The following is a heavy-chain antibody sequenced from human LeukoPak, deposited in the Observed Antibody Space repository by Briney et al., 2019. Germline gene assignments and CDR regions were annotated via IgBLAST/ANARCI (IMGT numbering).Heavy chain of an antibody. D-gene: IGHD2-15*01. CDR1: GGSVGGYY. J-gene: IGHJ4*02. CDR3: ARIHRYCSGGACYVLDN. CDR2: VYYSGST. V-gene: IGHV4-59*02. Sequence: SETLSLTCVVSGGSVGGYYWGWIRQPPGRGLEWIGYVYYSGSTNYNPSFKSRITISVDTSRDQFSLQLSSVTAADTAVYYCARIHRYCSGGACYVLDNWGQGTLVAVSS.